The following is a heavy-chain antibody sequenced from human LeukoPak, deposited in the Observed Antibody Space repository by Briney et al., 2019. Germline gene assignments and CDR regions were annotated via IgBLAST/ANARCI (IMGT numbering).Heavy chain of an antibody. CDR3: ARDQIELTGDSAVTR. D-gene: IGHD7-27*01. J-gene: IGHJ4*02. Sequence: GGSPRLSRAASGFTFCSYSMNWGRQAPGKGLEWGSSISSSSSYIYYADSVKGRFTISRDNAKNSLYLQMNSLRAEDTAVYYCARDQIELTGDSAVTRWGQGTLVTVSS. V-gene: IGHV3-21*01. CDR2: ISSSSSYI. CDR1: GFTFCSYS.